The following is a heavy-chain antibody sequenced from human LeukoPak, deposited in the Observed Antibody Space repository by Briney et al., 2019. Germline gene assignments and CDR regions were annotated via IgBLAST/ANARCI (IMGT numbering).Heavy chain of an antibody. V-gene: IGHV1-69*05. Sequence: ASVKVSCKASGGTFSSYAISWVRQAPGQGLEWMGGIIPIFGTANYAQKFQGRVTITTDESTSTAYMELGSLRSEDTAVYYCARDITGTRPFDIWGQGTMVTVSS. CDR2: IIPIFGTA. CDR3: ARDITGTRPFDI. D-gene: IGHD1-7*01. CDR1: GGTFSSYA. J-gene: IGHJ3*02.